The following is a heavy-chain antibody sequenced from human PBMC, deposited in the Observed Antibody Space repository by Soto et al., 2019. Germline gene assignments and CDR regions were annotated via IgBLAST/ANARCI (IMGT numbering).Heavy chain of an antibody. D-gene: IGHD3-3*01. Sequence: TGGSLRLSCAASGFTFSSYAMSWVRQAPGKGLEWVSAISGSGGSTYYADSVKGRFTISRDNSKNTLYLQMNSLRAEDTAVYYCAKESGPPYYDFWSGYVLRDYYYYGMDVWGQGTTVTVSS. V-gene: IGHV3-23*01. CDR1: GFTFSSYA. CDR2: ISGSGGST. CDR3: AKESGPPYYDFWSGYVLRDYYYYGMDV. J-gene: IGHJ6*02.